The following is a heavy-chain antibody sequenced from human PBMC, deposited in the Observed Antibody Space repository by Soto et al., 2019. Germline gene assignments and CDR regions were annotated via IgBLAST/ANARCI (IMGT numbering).Heavy chain of an antibody. J-gene: IGHJ6*02. CDR1: GGSISSYY. CDR3: ARDLPHSSSWYWDYYYGMDV. CDR2: IYTSGST. V-gene: IGHV4-4*07. Sequence: SETLSLTCTVSGGSISSYYWSWIRQPAGKGLEWIGRIYTSGSTNYNPSLKSRVTMSVDTSKNQFSLKLSPVTAADTAVYYCARDLPHSSSWYWDYYYGMDVWVPETLLVTVSS. D-gene: IGHD6-13*01.